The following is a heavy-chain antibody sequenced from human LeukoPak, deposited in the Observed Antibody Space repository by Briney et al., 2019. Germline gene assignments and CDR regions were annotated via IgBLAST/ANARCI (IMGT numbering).Heavy chain of an antibody. J-gene: IGHJ4*02. CDR3: ARGVTTFFDR. D-gene: IGHD4-17*01. CDR2: VSDFESFSDSDSETVDDSENT. CDR1: GGSIGSFY. V-gene: IGHV4-59*01. Sequence: PSETLSLTCTISGGSIGSFYWSWIRQPPGRDLEWIGYVSDFESFSDSDSETVDDSENTNYNPSLKSRVTISLDTSKKQVPLKLRTVTAADTAVYFCARGVTTFFDRWGQGALVAVSS.